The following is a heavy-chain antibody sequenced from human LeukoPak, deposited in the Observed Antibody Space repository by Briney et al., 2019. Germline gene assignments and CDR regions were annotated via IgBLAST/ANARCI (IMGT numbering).Heavy chain of an antibody. J-gene: IGHJ4*02. CDR2: IYTSGST. CDR1: GGSISSYY. Sequence: SETLSLTCTVSGGSISSYYWSWIRQPAGKGLEWIGRIYTSGSTNYNPSLKSRVTMSVDTSKNQLSLKLSSVTAADTAVYYCARSVYSYGTYYFDYWGQGTLVTVSS. V-gene: IGHV4-4*07. CDR3: ARSVYSYGTYYFDY. D-gene: IGHD5-18*01.